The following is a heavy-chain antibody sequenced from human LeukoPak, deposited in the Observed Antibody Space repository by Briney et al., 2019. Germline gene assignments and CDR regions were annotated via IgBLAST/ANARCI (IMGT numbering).Heavy chain of an antibody. CDR3: ARSSSGSYYIVY. D-gene: IGHD3-10*01. J-gene: IGHJ4*02. CDR2: IYYSGST. CDR1: GGSISSYY. Sequence: PSETLSLTCTVSGGSISSYYWSWIRQPPGKGLEWIGYIYYSGSTNYNPSLKSRVTISVDTSKNQFSLKLSSVAAADTAVYYCARSSSGSYYIVYWGQGTLVTVSS. V-gene: IGHV4-59*01.